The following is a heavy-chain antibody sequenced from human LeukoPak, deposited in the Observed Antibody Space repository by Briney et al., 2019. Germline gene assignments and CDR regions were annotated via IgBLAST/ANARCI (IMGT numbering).Heavy chain of an antibody. V-gene: IGHV1-69*13. CDR1: GGTFSSYA. Sequence: ASVKVSCKASGGTFSSYAISWVRQAPGQGLEWMGGIIPIFGTANYAQKFQGRVTITADESTSTAYMELSSLRSEDTAVYYCARSGLWGYYFDYWGQGTLVTVSS. J-gene: IGHJ4*02. CDR3: ARSGLWGYYFDY. D-gene: IGHD2-8*02. CDR2: IIPIFGTA.